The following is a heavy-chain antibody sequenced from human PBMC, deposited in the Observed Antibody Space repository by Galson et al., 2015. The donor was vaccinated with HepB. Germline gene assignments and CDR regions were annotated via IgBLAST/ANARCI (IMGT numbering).Heavy chain of an antibody. J-gene: IGHJ5*02. V-gene: IGHV1-2*06. Sequence: SVKVSCKASGYTFTGYYMHWVRQAPGQGLEWMGRINPNSGGTNYAQKFQGRVTMTRDTSISTAYMELSRLRSDDTAVYYCARGWKVVVVPAASWFDPWGQGTLVTVSS. CDR3: ARGWKVVVVPAASWFDP. CDR1: GYTFTGYY. CDR2: INPNSGGT. D-gene: IGHD2-2*01.